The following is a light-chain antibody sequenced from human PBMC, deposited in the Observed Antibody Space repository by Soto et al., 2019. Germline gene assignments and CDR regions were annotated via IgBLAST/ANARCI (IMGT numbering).Light chain of an antibody. Sequence: EIVMTQSPATLSVSPGERATLSCRASQSVSSNLAWYQKKPGRAPKLLIYGASSRAAGIPDRFSGSGSDRDFTLTITRLEPDDFAVYYCHQYSDSPPWTFGQGTKVEFK. V-gene: IGKV3D-15*01. CDR2: GAS. J-gene: IGKJ1*01. CDR3: HQYSDSPPWT. CDR1: QSVSSN.